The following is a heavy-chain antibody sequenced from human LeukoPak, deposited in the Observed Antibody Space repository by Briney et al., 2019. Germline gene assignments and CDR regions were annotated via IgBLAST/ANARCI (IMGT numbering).Heavy chain of an antibody. CDR1: GITFSSYW. V-gene: IGHV3-7*01. CDR2: IKEDGSEK. D-gene: IGHD2-2*01. J-gene: IGHJ4*02. Sequence: PGGSLRLSCAASGITFSSYWMSWVRQAPGKGLEWVANIKEDGSEKYYVDSVKGRFTISRDNAKSSLYLQMNSLRAEDTAVYYCARALDSSSSRYQAFEEWGQGTLVTVSS. CDR3: ARALDSSSSRYQAFEE.